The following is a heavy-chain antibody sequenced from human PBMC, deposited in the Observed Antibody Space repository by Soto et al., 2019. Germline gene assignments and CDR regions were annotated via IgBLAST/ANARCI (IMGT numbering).Heavy chain of an antibody. CDR3: ARGLRGHIVVVTAINDAFDI. J-gene: IGHJ3*02. D-gene: IGHD2-21*02. V-gene: IGHV3-33*01. CDR2: IWYDGSNK. Sequence: VAVIWYDGSNKYYADSVKGRFTISRDNSKNTLYLQMNSLRAEDTAVYYCARGLRGHIVVVTAINDAFDIWGQGTMVTVSS.